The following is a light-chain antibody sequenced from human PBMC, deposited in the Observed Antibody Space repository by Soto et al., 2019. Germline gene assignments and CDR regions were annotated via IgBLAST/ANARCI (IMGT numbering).Light chain of an antibody. CDR3: QQANSFPLP. CDR2: TGS. CDR1: QGISNW. J-gene: IGKJ4*01. V-gene: IGKV1-12*01. Sequence: DIQMTQSPSSVSASVGDRVSITCRASQGISNWLAWYQQKPGRAPKLLIYTGSSLQSGVPSRFSGTGSGTDFTLTISSLQPEDVATYYCQQANSFPLPFGGRTKVEIK.